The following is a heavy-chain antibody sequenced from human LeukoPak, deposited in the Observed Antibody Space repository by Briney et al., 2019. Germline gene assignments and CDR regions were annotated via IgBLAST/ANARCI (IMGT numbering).Heavy chain of an antibody. CDR3: ARGRGEGRGIAMIRGVRAPSYNWFDP. J-gene: IGHJ5*02. V-gene: IGHV4-61*02. Sequence: SETLSLTCTVSNGSISSDTYFWSWIRQPAGKGLEWIGRMSSSGISTCSPSLKSRVTISIDTSRNQFSMNLNSVTAADTAVYYCARGRGEGRGIAMIRGVRAPSYNWFDPWGHGTLVTVSS. CDR1: NGSISSDTYF. D-gene: IGHD3-10*01. CDR2: MSSSGIS.